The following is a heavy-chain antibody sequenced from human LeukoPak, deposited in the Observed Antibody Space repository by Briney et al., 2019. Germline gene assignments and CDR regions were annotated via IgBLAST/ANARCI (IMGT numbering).Heavy chain of an antibody. CDR2: INPSGGST. Sequence: ASVKVSCKASGYTFTSYYMHWVRQAPGQGLEWMGIINPSGGSTSYAQKFQGRVAMTRDTSTSTVYMELSSLRSDDTAVYYCARANIASWLDPWGQGTLVTVSS. J-gene: IGHJ5*02. CDR1: GYTFTSYY. V-gene: IGHV1-46*01. CDR3: ARANIASWLDP. D-gene: IGHD5-12*01.